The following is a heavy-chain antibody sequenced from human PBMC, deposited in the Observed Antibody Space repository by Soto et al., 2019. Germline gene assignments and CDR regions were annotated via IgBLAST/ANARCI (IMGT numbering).Heavy chain of an antibody. CDR2: ISGSGGST. J-gene: IGHJ6*02. V-gene: IGHV3-23*01. Sequence: GGSLRLSCAASGFTFSSYAMSWVRQAPGKGLEWVSAISGSGGSTYYADSVKGRFTISRDNSKNTLYLQMNSLRAEDTAVYYCAKDLSYYGSGSYYYGMDVWGQGTTVTVSS. CDR3: AKDLSYYGSGSYYYGMDV. CDR1: GFTFSSYA. D-gene: IGHD3-10*01.